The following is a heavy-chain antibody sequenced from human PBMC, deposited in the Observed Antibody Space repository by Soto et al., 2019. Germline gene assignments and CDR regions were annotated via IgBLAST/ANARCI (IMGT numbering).Heavy chain of an antibody. V-gene: IGHV4-59*01. D-gene: IGHD3-16*01. J-gene: IGHJ4*02. CDR2: IYYSGST. Sequence: QVQLQESGRGLVKPSETLSLTCTVSGGSISSYYWSWIRQPPGKGLEWIGYIYYSGSTNYNPSLKSRVTISVVTSKNHCSLKLSSVTAADTDVYYCARDSRDGGFDYWGQGTLVTVSS. CDR3: ARDSRDGGFDY. CDR1: GGSISSYY.